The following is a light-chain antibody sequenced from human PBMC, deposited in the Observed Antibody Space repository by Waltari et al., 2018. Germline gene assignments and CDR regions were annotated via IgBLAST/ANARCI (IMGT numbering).Light chain of an antibody. V-gene: IGKV1-5*03. CDR3: QHYNSFPYT. J-gene: IGKJ2*01. CDR1: QSISTW. CDR2: KAS. Sequence: IQMTQSPSTLSASVGDRVTITCRASQSISTWLAWFQQKPGNAPKVLIYKASSLGSGVPSRFSGSGSGTEFTLTISSLQPDDFATYYCQHYNSFPYTFGQGTKLEIK.